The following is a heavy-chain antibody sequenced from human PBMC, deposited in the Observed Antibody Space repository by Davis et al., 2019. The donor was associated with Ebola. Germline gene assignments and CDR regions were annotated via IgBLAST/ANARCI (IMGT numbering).Heavy chain of an antibody. CDR1: GYTFTGYY. V-gene: IGHV1-2*02. CDR3: ARESRGKLPGDY. J-gene: IGHJ4*02. D-gene: IGHD1-1*01. Sequence: ASVPVSCQASGYTFTGYYMHWLRQAPGQGLEWMGWINPNSGGTNYAQKFQGRVTMTRDTSISTAYMELSRLRSDDTAVYYCARESRGKLPGDYWGQGTLVTVSS. CDR2: INPNSGGT.